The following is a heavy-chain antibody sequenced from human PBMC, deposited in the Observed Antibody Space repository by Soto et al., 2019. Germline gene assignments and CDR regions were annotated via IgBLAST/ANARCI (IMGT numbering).Heavy chain of an antibody. V-gene: IGHV3-48*01. Sequence: EVQLVESGGGLVQPGGSLRLSCAASGFTFSSYNMNWVRQAPGKGLEWVSYISSSSSTIYYADSVKGRFTISRDNAKNSLYLQMNSLRAEDTAVYYCVRDRGGIVVVVAATTDYYYYGMDVWGQGTTVTVSS. J-gene: IGHJ6*02. CDR1: GFTFSSYN. CDR2: ISSSSSTI. CDR3: VRDRGGIVVVVAATTDYYYYGMDV. D-gene: IGHD2-15*01.